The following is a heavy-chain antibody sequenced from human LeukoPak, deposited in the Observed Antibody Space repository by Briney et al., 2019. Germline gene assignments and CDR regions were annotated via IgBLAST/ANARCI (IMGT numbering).Heavy chain of an antibody. J-gene: IGHJ5*02. CDR3: ARDRTIFGAGNNWFDP. V-gene: IGHV4-39*07. D-gene: IGHD3-3*01. Sequence: ASETLSLTCTVSGGSISSSSYYWGWIRQPPGKGLEWIGSIYYSGSTYYNPSLKSRVTISVDTSKNQFSLKLSSVSAADTAVYYCARDRTIFGAGNNWFDPWGQGTLVTVSS. CDR2: IYYSGST. CDR1: GGSISSSSYY.